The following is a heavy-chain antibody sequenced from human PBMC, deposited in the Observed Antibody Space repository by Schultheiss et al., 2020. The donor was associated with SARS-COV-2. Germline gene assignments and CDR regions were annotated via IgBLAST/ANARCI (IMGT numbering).Heavy chain of an antibody. CDR3: ARAPYGSGGHYAFDI. V-gene: IGHV4-34*01. D-gene: IGHD3-10*01. Sequence: SETLSLTCAVYGGSFSGYYWSWIRQPPGKGLEWIGEINHSGSTNYNPSLKSRVTISVDTSKNQFSLKLSSVTAADTAVYYCARAPYGSGGHYAFDIWGQGTMVTVSS. CDR1: GGSFSGYY. CDR2: INHSGST. J-gene: IGHJ3*02.